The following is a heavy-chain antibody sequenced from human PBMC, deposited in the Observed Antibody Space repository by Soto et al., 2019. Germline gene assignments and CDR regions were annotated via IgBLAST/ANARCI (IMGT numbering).Heavy chain of an antibody. J-gene: IGHJ2*01. D-gene: IGHD2-15*01. V-gene: IGHV1-46*03. CDR3: ARVGLYCSGGSCYATQDWYFDL. Sequence: QVQLVQSGAEVKKPGASVKVSCKASVYTFTSYYMHWVRQAPGQGLEWMGIINPSGGSASYAQKFQDRVTMTRDTSTSTVYMELSSLRSEDTAVYYFARVGLYCSGGSCYATQDWYFDLWGRGTLVTVSS. CDR2: INPSGGSA. CDR1: VYTFTSYY.